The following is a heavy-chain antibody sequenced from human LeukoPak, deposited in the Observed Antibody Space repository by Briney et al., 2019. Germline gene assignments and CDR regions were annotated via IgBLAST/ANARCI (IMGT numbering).Heavy chain of an antibody. CDR2: MYPGDSDT. J-gene: IGHJ3*02. CDR3: ARQRTYHYDSSGYYHDAFDM. Sequence: GESLKISCKGSGYTFTRYWIGWVRQMPGKGLEWMGIMYPGDSDTRYSPSFQGQVTISADKSISTAYLQWSSLEASDTAMYYCARQRTYHYDSSGYYHDAFDMWGQGTMVTVSS. CDR1: GYTFTRYW. D-gene: IGHD3-22*01. V-gene: IGHV5-51*01.